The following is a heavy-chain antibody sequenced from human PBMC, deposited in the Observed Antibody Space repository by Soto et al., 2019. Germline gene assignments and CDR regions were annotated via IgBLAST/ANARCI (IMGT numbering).Heavy chain of an antibody. J-gene: IGHJ6*02. CDR3: ARDRQSEIVAMLASNGMDV. D-gene: IGHD5-12*01. CDR2: IYDSETT. Sequence: SETLSLTGTVSGGSINSDDSYWSWLRQPPGRGLEWIGYIYDSETTYYNPSLKSRVTISVATSKNQFSLKLNSGTAADTAVYYCARDRQSEIVAMLASNGMDVWGQGTTVTVSS. CDR1: GGSINSDDSY. V-gene: IGHV4-30-4*01.